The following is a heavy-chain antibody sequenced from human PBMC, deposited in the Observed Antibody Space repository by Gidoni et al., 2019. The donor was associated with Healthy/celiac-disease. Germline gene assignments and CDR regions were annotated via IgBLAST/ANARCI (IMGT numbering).Heavy chain of an antibody. V-gene: IGHV3-23*01. Sequence: EVQLLESGGGLVQPGGSLRLSCAASGFTFSSYAMRWVRQAPGKGLEWVSAISGSGGSTYYADSVKGRFTISRDNSKNTLYLQMNSLRAEDTAVYYCAKDHAHYYDSSGSRGDAFDIWGQGTMVTVSS. J-gene: IGHJ3*02. CDR2: ISGSGGST. CDR1: GFTFSSYA. CDR3: AKDHAHYYDSSGSRGDAFDI. D-gene: IGHD3-22*01.